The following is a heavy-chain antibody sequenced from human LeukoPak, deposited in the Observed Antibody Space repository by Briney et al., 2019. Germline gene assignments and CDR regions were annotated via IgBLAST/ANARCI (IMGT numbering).Heavy chain of an antibody. CDR2: INENGDIA. D-gene: IGHD2-2*03. V-gene: IGHV3-43*02. CDR3: ARVGLGYCSSTSCPFDY. J-gene: IGHJ4*02. Sequence: GGSLRLSCAASGFTFDDYAMHWVRQGPGKSLEWVSLINENGDIAYYGDSVRGRFTVSRDNAKNSLYLQMNSLRAEDTAVYYCARVGLGYCSSTSCPFDYWGQGTLVTVSS. CDR1: GFTFDDYA.